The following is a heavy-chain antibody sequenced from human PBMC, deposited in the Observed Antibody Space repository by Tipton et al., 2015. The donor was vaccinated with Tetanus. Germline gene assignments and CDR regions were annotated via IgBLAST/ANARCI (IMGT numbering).Heavy chain of an antibody. CDR1: GGSISSGGYY. D-gene: IGHD1-26*01. V-gene: IGHV4-31*02. CDR3: ARDQARGARGWNYFDY. CDR2: IYYSGST. J-gene: IGHJ4*02. Sequence: LRLSCTVSGGSISSGGYYWSWIRQHPGKGLEWIGDIYYSGSTHYNPSLKSRATLSVDPSKNQFSLKLNSMTAADTAVYYCARDQARGARGWNYFDYWGQGTLVTVSS.